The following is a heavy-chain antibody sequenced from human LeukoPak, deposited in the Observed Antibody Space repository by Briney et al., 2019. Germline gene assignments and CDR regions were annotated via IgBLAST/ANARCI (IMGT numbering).Heavy chain of an antibody. CDR1: GFTFSAYY. CDR3: ARVDGFYYFHH. D-gene: IGHD2/OR15-2a*01. V-gene: IGHV3-53*05. J-gene: IGHJ4*02. CDR2: IHSGGTT. Sequence: GGSLRLSCAASGFTFSAYYMTWVRQAPGKGLEWVSVIHSGGTTSYIDSVKGRFTISRDNSKNTLYLQMNSLRAEDTAVYFFARVDGFYYFHHWGQGTLVTVSS.